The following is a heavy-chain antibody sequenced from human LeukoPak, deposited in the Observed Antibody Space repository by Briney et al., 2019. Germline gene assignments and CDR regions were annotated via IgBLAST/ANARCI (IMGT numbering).Heavy chain of an antibody. CDR2: IYYTGST. CDR3: ARGGNYWPQWWFDP. V-gene: IGHV4-59*01. D-gene: IGHD1-26*01. CDR1: GGSISTYY. Sequence: SETLSLTCTVSGGSISTYYWSWIRQPPGKGLEWIGYIYYTGSTSYNPSLKSRVTMSIDASKNQFSLELNSVPPADTAVYYCARGGNYWPQWWFDPWGRGTLVSVSS. J-gene: IGHJ5*02.